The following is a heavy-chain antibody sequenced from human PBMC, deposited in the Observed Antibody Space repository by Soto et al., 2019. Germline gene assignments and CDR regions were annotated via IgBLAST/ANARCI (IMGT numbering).Heavy chain of an antibody. J-gene: IGHJ5*02. CDR3: AKDPNWRSFDP. D-gene: IGHD1-20*01. V-gene: IGHV3-30*18. CDR2: ISYDGSNK. Sequence: GGSLRLSCAASGFTFSSYGMHWVRQAPGKGLEWVAVISYDGSNKYYADSVKGRFTISRDNSKNTLYLQMNSLRAEDTAVYYCAKDPNWRSFDPWGQGTLAIVSS. CDR1: GFTFSSYG.